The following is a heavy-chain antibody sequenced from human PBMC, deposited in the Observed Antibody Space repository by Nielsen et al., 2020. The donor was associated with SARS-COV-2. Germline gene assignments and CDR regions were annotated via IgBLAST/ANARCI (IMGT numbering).Heavy chain of an antibody. CDR2: ISAYNGNT. CDR1: GYTFTSYG. J-gene: IGHJ6*02. Sequence: ASVKVSCKASGYTFTSYGISWVRQAPGQGLEWMGWISAYNGNTNYAQKLQGRVTITADKSTSTAYMELSSLRSEDTAVYYCARTRYCSGGSCTCMDVWGQGTTVTVSS. CDR3: ARTRYCSGGSCTCMDV. D-gene: IGHD2-15*01. V-gene: IGHV1-18*01.